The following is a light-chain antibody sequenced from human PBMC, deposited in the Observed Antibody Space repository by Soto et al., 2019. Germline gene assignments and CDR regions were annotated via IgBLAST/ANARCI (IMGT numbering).Light chain of an antibody. Sequence: EIELTQSPGTLSLSVGERATLSCRASQSVSSSYFSWYQQQPGQAPRLIIYGASSRATGIPERFSGSGSGTDFTLTIISLEPEDFAVYYCHQSGSYGITFGQGTRLEIK. CDR3: HQSGSYGIT. CDR1: QSVSSSY. J-gene: IGKJ5*01. CDR2: GAS. V-gene: IGKV3-20*01.